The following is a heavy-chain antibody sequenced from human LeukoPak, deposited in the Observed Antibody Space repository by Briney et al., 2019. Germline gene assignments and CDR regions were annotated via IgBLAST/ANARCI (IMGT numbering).Heavy chain of an antibody. CDR2: ISSSGSTI. Sequence: GGSLRLSCAASGFTFSDYYMSWIRQAPGKGLEWVSYISSSGSTIYYADSVRGRFTISRDNAKNSLYLQMNSLRAEDTAVYYCAREPWELRMDVWGQGTTVTVSS. CDR1: GFTFSDYY. D-gene: IGHD1-26*01. V-gene: IGHV3-11*01. J-gene: IGHJ6*02. CDR3: AREPWELRMDV.